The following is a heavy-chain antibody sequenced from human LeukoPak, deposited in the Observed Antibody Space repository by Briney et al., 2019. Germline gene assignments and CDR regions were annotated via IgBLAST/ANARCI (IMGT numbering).Heavy chain of an antibody. Sequence: PSETLSLTCAVYGGSFSGYYWSWIRQPPGKVLEWIGEINHSGSTNYNPSLKSRVTISVDTSKNQFSLKLSSVTAADTAVYYCARGPALLWFGGWGQGTLVTVSS. V-gene: IGHV4-34*01. D-gene: IGHD3-10*01. CDR3: ARGPALLWFGG. CDR1: GGSFSGYY. J-gene: IGHJ4*02. CDR2: INHSGST.